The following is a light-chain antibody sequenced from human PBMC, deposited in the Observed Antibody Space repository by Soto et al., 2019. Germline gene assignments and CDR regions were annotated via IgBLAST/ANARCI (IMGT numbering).Light chain of an antibody. J-gene: IGKJ1*01. CDR3: QQYNNWPPT. V-gene: IGKV3-15*01. CDR2: RAS. CDR1: QSVSKN. Sequence: IVMTQSPATLSVSPGERATLFCRASQSVSKNLCWYQRKPRRVPMLLISRASTRAIRVPARFSGSGSGTELTFTISRLQCEDFAVYYCQQYNNWPPTLGKGNKVEIK.